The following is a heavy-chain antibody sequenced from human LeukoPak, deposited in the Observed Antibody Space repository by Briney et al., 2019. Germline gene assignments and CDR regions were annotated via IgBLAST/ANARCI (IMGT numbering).Heavy chain of an antibody. CDR3: ATEPLILAYCGGDCYRFDY. CDR2: MNPNSGNT. V-gene: IGHV1-8*01. CDR1: GYTFTSYD. D-gene: IGHD2-21*02. Sequence: GASVKVSCKASGYTFTSYDINWVRQATGQGLEWMGWMNPNSGNTGYAQKFQGRVTMTEDTSTDTAYMELSSLRSEDTAVYYCATEPLILAYCGGDCYRFDYWGQGTLVTVSS. J-gene: IGHJ4*02.